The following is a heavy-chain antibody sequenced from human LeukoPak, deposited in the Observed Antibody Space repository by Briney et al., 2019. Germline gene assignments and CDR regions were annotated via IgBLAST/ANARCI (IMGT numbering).Heavy chain of an antibody. CDR3: ARDDIGDNWYDP. CDR2: ISPNSGGT. Sequence: VASVKVSCKASGYTFTDYYMHWVRQAPGQGLEWMGWISPNSGGTNYAQKFQGRVTMTRDTSISSAYMELSRLRSDDTAVYYCARDDIGDNWYDPWGQGTLVTVSS. J-gene: IGHJ5*02. CDR1: GYTFTDYY. V-gene: IGHV1-2*02.